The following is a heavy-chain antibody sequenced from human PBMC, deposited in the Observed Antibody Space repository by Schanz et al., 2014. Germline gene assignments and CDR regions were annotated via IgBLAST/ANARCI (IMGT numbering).Heavy chain of an antibody. V-gene: IGHV3-66*01. D-gene: IGHD2-2*01. CDR1: GFTVSSDH. CDR2: IYASGAT. J-gene: IGHJ4*02. CDR3: AKDSTHIDIVLVPTAIDY. Sequence: EVQLVESGGGFVQPGGSLGLSCVVSGFTVSSDHMSWVRQAPGKGLEWVSTIYASGATYYADSVKRRFTISRDNSKNTLYLQMNSLRSEDTAVYYCAKDSTHIDIVLVPTAIDYWGQGTLVTVSS.